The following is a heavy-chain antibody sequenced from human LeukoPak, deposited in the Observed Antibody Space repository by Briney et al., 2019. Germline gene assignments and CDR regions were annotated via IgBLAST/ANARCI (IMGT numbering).Heavy chain of an antibody. V-gene: IGHV1-18*01. D-gene: IGHD6-13*01. Sequence: ASVTVSFKASGYTFTSYGISWVRQAPGQGLEWMGWISAYNGNTNYAQKLQGRVTMTTDTSTSTAYMELRSLRSDDTAVYYCARGSLFSSSSWYVWFDPWGQGTLVTVSS. CDR3: ARGSLFSSSSWYVWFDP. CDR2: ISAYNGNT. J-gene: IGHJ5*02. CDR1: GYTFTSYG.